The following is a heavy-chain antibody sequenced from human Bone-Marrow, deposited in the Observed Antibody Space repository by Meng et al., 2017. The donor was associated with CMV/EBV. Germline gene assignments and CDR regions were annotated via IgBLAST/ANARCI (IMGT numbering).Heavy chain of an antibody. V-gene: IGHV3-30*02. J-gene: IGHJ6*02. CDR1: GFPFSTYG. D-gene: IGHD2-15*01. CDR3: AKDSSYWGMDV. Sequence: GGSLRLSCAASGFPFSTYGMHWVRQAPGKGLEWLAFIRYDGSNNYYAGSVEGRFTISRDNSKNTLYLQMSSLRVEDTALYYCAKDSSYWGMDVWGQGTTVTVSS. CDR2: IRYDGSNN.